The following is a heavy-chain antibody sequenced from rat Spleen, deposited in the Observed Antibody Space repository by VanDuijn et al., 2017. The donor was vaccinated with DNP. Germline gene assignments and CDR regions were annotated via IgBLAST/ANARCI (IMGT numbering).Heavy chain of an antibody. D-gene: IGHD1-11*01. CDR3: ARHGRRVFDY. J-gene: IGHJ2*01. CDR1: GFTFSSYW. CDR2: ITTSGVST. Sequence: EVQLVESGGGLVQPGRSLKVSCAASGFTFSSYWMTWIRQVPGKGLEWVASITTSGVSTYYPDSVKGRFTISRDNAESTLYLQMNSLRSEDMATYFCARHGRRVFDYWGQGVMVTVSS. V-gene: IGHV5-31*01.